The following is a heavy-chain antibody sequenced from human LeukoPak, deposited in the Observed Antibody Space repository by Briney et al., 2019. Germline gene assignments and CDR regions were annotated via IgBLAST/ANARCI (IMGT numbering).Heavy chain of an antibody. CDR2: IKPDGSGE. V-gene: IGHV3-7*01. CDR1: GFIFGNYW. Sequence: GGSLRLSCAASGFIFGNYWMTWVRQAPGKALEWVANIKPDGSGEYYVDSLKGRFTISRDNAENSLFLQMNNLRVDDTAVYYCARSGGYGWDYWGQGAVVTVSS. J-gene: IGHJ4*02. CDR3: ARSGGYGWDY. D-gene: IGHD5-12*01.